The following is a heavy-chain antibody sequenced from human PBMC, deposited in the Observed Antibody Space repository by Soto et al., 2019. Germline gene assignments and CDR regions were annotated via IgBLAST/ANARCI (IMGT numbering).Heavy chain of an antibody. V-gene: IGHV3-21*01. CDR3: ARDAPQQVVVAATIDY. CDR1: GFTFSSYS. CDR2: ISSSSSYI. D-gene: IGHD2-15*01. Sequence: EVQLVESGGGLVKPGGSLRISCAASGFTFSSYSMNWVRQAPGKGLEWVSSISSSSSYIYYADSVKGRFTISRDNAKNSLYLQMNSLRAEDTAVYYCARDAPQQVVVAATIDYWGQGTLVTVSS. J-gene: IGHJ4*02.